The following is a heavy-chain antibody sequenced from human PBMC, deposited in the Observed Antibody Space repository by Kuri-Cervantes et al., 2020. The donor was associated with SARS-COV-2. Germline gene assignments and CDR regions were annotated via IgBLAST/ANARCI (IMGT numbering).Heavy chain of an antibody. V-gene: IGHV4-59*01. Sequence: GSLRLSCTVSGGSICSYYWTWVRQPPGKGLEFIGYIYYNGNGYNPSLESRVTMSLDTSRNQFSLRLTSVTPADTAVYYCARATSFTSIYYYFDSWGQGNLVTVSS. D-gene: IGHD2-2*01. CDR2: IYYNGNG. CDR3: ARATSFTSIYYYFDS. J-gene: IGHJ4*02. CDR1: GGSICSYY.